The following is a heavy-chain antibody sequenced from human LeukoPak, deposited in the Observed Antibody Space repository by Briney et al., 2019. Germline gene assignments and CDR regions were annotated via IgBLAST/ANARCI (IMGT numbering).Heavy chain of an antibody. CDR1: GYTFTGYY. CDR2: INPNSGGT. J-gene: IGHJ4*02. V-gene: IGHV1-2*02. Sequence: GASVKVSCKASGYTFTGYYIHWVRQAPGQGLEWMGWINPNSGGTNYAQKFQGRVTMTRDTSISTAYMELSRLRSDDTAVYYCARDLRYSGSYYVAYWGQGTLVTVSS. CDR3: ARDLRYSGSYYVAY. D-gene: IGHD1-26*01.